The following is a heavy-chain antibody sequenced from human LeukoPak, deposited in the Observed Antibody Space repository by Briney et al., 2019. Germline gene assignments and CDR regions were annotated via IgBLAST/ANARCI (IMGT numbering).Heavy chain of an antibody. J-gene: IGHJ6*03. D-gene: IGHD3-10*01. V-gene: IGHV1-24*01. CDR1: GYTLTELS. CDR2: FDPEDGET. CDR3: ATERITMVRGVITYYYYYMDV. Sequence: GASVKVSCKVSGYTLTELSMHWVRQAPGKGLEWMGGFDPEDGETIYAQKFQGRVTMTEDTATDTAYMELSSLRSGDTAVYYCATERITMVRGVITYYYYYMDVWGKGTTVTVSS.